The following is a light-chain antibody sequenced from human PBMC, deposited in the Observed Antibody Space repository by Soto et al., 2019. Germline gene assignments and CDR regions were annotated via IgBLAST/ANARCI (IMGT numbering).Light chain of an antibody. V-gene: IGKV3-11*01. Sequence: EIVLTKNPATLSVSPGERATLSCRASRSVSSNLAWYQQKPGQAPRLLIYDASNRAPGIPARFSGSGSGTDFTLTISILEPEDFAVYYCQQRCNRPLWTFGQGTIVDI. CDR1: RSVSSN. CDR2: DAS. CDR3: QQRCNRPLWT. J-gene: IGKJ1*01.